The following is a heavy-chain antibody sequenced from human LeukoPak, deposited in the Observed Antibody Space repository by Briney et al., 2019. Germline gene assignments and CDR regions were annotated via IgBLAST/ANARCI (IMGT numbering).Heavy chain of an antibody. V-gene: IGHV4-39*01. CDR3: ARRIIVATIDY. D-gene: IGHD5-12*01. J-gene: IGHJ4*02. Sequence: SETLSLTCTVSGGSISSSNYYWAWTRQPPGKGLEWIGSVYYSGSTYYNPSLKSRVTKSVDTSKNQFSLKLSSVTAADTAVYYCARRIIVATIDYWGQGTLVTVSS. CDR1: GGSISSSNYY. CDR2: VYYSGST.